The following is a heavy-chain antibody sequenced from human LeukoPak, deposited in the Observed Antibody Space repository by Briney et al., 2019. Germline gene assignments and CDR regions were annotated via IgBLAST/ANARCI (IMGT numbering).Heavy chain of an antibody. J-gene: IGHJ5*02. CDR2: IYYSRST. D-gene: IGHD2-2*01. CDR1: GGSISSGGYY. Sequence: FQTLCLTCTVSGGSISSGGYYWSCIRQHPGKGLEWIGYIYYSRSTYYNPSLKSRVTISVDTSKNQFSLKLSSVTAADTAVYYCARADYCSSTSCDNWFDPWGQGTLVTVSS. V-gene: IGHV4-31*03. CDR3: ARADYCSSTSCDNWFDP.